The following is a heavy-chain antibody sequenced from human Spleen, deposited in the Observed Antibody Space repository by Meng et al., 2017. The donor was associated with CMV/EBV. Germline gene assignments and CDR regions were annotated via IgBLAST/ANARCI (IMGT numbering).Heavy chain of an antibody. CDR1: GYTFTSYY. CDR3: ARSSPHGTIGY. V-gene: IGHV1-46*01. D-gene: IGHD1-7*01. Sequence: QVQLVQSGAEVKKPGSSVKVSCKASGYTFTSYYMHWVRQAPGQGLEWMGIINPSGGSTSYAQKFQGRVTMTRDTSTSTVYMELSSLRSEDTAVYYCARSSPHGTIGYWGQGTLVTVSS. J-gene: IGHJ4*02. CDR2: INPSGGST.